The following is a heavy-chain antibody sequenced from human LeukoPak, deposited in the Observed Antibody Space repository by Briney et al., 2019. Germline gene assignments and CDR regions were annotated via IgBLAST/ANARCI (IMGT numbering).Heavy chain of an antibody. CDR1: GFTFSSYS. V-gene: IGHV3-48*01. CDR3: AREHCSSTSCPKLNWFDP. J-gene: IGHJ5*02. CDR2: ISSSSSTI. Sequence: PGGSLRLSCAASGFTFSSYSMNWVRQAPGKGLEWVSYISSSSSTIYYADSVKGRFTISRDNAKSSLYLQMNSLRAEDTAVYYCAREHCSSTSCPKLNWFDPWGQGTLVTVSS. D-gene: IGHD2-2*01.